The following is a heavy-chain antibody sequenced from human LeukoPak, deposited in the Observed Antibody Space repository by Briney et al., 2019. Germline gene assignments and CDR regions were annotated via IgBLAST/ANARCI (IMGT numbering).Heavy chain of an antibody. V-gene: IGHV1-24*01. CDR2: FDPEDGET. D-gene: IGHD3-22*01. J-gene: IGHJ4*02. Sequence: SVKVSCKVCGYTLTELSMHWVRQAPGKGLEWMGGFDPEDGETVYAQNFQGRVTMTEDTSTDTAYLELYSLRSEDTAVYYCATVANGYYYYWGQGTLVTVSS. CDR3: ATVANGYYYY. CDR1: GYTLTELS.